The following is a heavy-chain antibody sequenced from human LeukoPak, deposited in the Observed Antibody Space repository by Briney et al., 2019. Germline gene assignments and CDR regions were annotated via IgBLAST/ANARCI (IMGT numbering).Heavy chain of an antibody. CDR1: GGTFISYA. D-gene: IGHD3-9*01. J-gene: IGHJ4*02. CDR3: ARGTGGYDILTGYPHYFDF. Sequence: GASVKVSCKASGGTFISYAISWVRQAPGQGLEWMGWINPNSGGTNYAQKFQGWVTMTRDTSISTAYMELSRLRSDDTAMYYCARGTGGYDILTGYPHYFDFWGQGTLVTVSS. CDR2: INPNSGGT. V-gene: IGHV1-2*04.